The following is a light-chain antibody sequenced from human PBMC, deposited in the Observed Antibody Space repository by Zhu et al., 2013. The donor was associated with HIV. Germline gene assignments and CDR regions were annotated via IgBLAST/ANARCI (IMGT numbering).Light chain of an antibody. CDR1: QSVSSSY. CDR3: QQYNNWPPLT. J-gene: IGKJ4*01. V-gene: IGKV3-15*01. Sequence: EIVMTQSPATLSVSPGERATLSCRASQSVSSSYLAWYQQKPGQAPRLLIFGSFNRATGIPARFSGSGSGTQFTLTISSLQSEDFAVYYCQQYNNWPPLTFGGGTEGGDQT. CDR2: GSF.